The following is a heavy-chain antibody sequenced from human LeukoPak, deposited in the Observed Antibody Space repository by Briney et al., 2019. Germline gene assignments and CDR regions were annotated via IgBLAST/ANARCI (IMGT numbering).Heavy chain of an antibody. Sequence: GGSLRLTCAASGFTFSSYSMNWVRQAPGKGLEWVSSISSSSSYIYYADSVKGRFTISRDNAKNSLYLQMNSLRAEDTAVYYCARDRVAVAFDIWGQGTVVTVCS. V-gene: IGHV3-21*01. CDR3: ARDRVAVAFDI. CDR2: ISSSSSYI. J-gene: IGHJ3*02. D-gene: IGHD3-10*01. CDR1: GFTFSSYS.